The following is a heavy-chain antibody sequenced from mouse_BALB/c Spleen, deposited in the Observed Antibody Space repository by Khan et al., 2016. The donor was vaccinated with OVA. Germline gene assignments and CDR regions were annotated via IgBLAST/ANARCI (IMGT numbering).Heavy chain of an antibody. CDR3: TRREYYAYNWYFDV. Sequence: EVQLQQSGPELVKPGASVKISCKTSGYTFTEYTMHWVKQSHGKSLEWIGRFNPNNGGTSYNQKFKGRATLTVDESSSTAYMELRSLKSEDSAVYYCTRREYYAYNWYFDVWGAGTTVTVSS. V-gene: IGHV1-22*01. CDR2: FNPNNGGT. CDR1: GYTFTEYT. D-gene: IGHD1-2*01. J-gene: IGHJ1*01.